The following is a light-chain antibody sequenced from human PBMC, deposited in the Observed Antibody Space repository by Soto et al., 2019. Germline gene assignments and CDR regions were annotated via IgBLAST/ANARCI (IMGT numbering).Light chain of an antibody. V-gene: IGKV1-39*01. J-gene: IGKJ2*01. CDR2: SAS. CDR3: QQSYYTPFT. CDR1: RGIGTS. Sequence: DIPMTQSPSSLSPSVGDRVTITCRASRGIGTSLNWYQQKPRKAPNLLIFSASSLQSGVPSRFSGSGYGAVFTLTIDSLQPEDSATYYCQQSYYTPFTFGQGTNVEF.